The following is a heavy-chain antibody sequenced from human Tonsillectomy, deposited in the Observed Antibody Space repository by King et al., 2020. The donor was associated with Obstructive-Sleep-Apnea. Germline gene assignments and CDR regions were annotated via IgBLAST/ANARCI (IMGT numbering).Heavy chain of an antibody. CDR2: IYSGGST. J-gene: IGHJ3*02. Sequence: VQLVESGGGLVQPGGSLRLSCAASGFTVSSNYMSWVRQAPGKGLEWVSGIYSGGSTYYADSVKGRFTISRHNSKNTLYLQMNSLRAEDTAVYYCARALSSRVDMIDAFDIWGQGTMVTVSS. CDR1: GFTVSSNY. CDR3: ARALSSRVDMIDAFDI. D-gene: IGHD3-16*01. V-gene: IGHV3-53*04.